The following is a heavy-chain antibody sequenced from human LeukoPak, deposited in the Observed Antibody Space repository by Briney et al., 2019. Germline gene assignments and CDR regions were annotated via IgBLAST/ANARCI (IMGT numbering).Heavy chain of an antibody. CDR1: GLTVSSSY. V-gene: IGHV3-53*04. CDR2: IYIGDNP. J-gene: IGHJ4*02. Sequence: GGSLRLSCAASGLTVSSSYMSWVRQAPGKGLEWVSIIYIGDNPHYADSVKGRFTISRHNSKNTIYLQMNNLRAEDTAVYYCARVRPWVFDYWGQGTLVTVSS. CDR3: ARVRPWVFDY.